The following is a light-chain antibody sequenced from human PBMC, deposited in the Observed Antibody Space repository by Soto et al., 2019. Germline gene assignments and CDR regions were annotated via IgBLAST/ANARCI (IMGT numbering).Light chain of an antibody. CDR3: FSFTSSNTHV. CDR2: EVN. J-gene: IGLJ1*01. CDR1: SSDFGNYNL. Sequence: QSVLTQPASVSGSPGQSITISCTGTSSDFGNYNLVSWYQQHPGKVPKLILFEVNKRPSGVSGRFSGSKSGNTASLTISGLQAEDEAEYYCFSFTSSNTHVFGTGTKVTVL. V-gene: IGLV2-23*02.